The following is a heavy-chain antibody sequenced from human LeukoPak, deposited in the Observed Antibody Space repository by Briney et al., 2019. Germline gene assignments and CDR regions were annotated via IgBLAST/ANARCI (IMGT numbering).Heavy chain of an antibody. V-gene: IGHV3-48*03. J-gene: IGHJ4*02. CDR1: GFTFSSYE. CDR3: ARDPGYSSSWPNPFDY. CDR2: TSSGASTI. D-gene: IGHD6-13*01. Sequence: GGSLRLSCVASGFTFSSYEMNWVRQAPGKGLEWVSYTSSGASTIYYADSVKGRFTISRDNAKNSLYLQMNSLRAEDTAVYYCARDPGYSSSWPNPFDYWGQGTLVTVSS.